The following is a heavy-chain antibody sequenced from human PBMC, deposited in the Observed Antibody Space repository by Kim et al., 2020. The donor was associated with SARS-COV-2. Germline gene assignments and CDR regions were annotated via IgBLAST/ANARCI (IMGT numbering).Heavy chain of an antibody. CDR1: GVSITSGYYY. J-gene: IGHJ5*02. D-gene: IGHD3-9*01. CDR3: ATRRQVKFDP. V-gene: IGHV4-31*03. Sequence: SETLSLTCTVSGVSITSGYYYWSWIRHLPGKGLECIGYISYNGISYYTPYNPSLRSRVTMSGDTSKNQFTLRLSSVTAADTAVYYCATRRQVKFDPWGQGTLVTVSS. CDR2: ISYNGIS.